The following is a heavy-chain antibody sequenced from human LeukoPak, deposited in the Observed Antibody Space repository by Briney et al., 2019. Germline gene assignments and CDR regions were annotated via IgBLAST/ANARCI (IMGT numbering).Heavy chain of an antibody. D-gene: IGHD1-26*01. Sequence: GGSLRLSCAASGFTFSSYWMSWVRQAPGKGLEWVANIRQDGNEKYYVDSVKGRFTISRDNAKHTLYLQMISLRAEDTALYYCARDKGADEGSKFDYWGQGTLVTVSS. CDR1: GFTFSSYW. CDR2: IRQDGNEK. V-gene: IGHV3-7*03. CDR3: ARDKGADEGSKFDY. J-gene: IGHJ4*02.